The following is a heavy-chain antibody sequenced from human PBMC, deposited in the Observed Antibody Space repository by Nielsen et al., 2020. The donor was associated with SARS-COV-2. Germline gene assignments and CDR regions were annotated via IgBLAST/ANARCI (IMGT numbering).Heavy chain of an antibody. CDR1: AGSISTYGYY. D-gene: IGHD3-3*01. V-gene: IGHV4-39*01. Sequence: SQTLSLTCTVSAGSISTYGYYWGWLRQPPGRGLEWIANIYYRGSASYNPSLKSRVTISVDTSKNQFSLKLTSVAAADTAVYFCVRLDGSWGVNVFGVNTPGGFDTWGQGTMVTVSS. CDR3: VRLDGSWGVNVFGVNTPGGFDT. J-gene: IGHJ3*02. CDR2: IYYRGSA.